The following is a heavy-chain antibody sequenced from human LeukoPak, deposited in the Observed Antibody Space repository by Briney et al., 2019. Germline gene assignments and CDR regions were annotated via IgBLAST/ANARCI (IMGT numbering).Heavy chain of an antibody. Sequence: GGSLRLSCAASGFTSDDYAMHCVRQGPRKGLEWVSLISWDGGSTYYADSVKVRFTISRDNSKNSLYLQMNSLRAEDTALYYCAKDFTAEYVWGSYSYGYYGMDVWGKGTTVTVSS. CDR2: ISWDGGST. CDR3: AKDFTAEYVWGSYSYGYYGMDV. CDR1: GFTSDDYA. V-gene: IGHV3-43D*04. J-gene: IGHJ6*04. D-gene: IGHD3-16*01.